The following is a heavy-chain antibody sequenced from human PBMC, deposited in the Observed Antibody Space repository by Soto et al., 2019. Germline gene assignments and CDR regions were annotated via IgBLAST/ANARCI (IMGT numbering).Heavy chain of an antibody. Sequence: SETLSLTCTVSGGSISSYYWSWIRQPAGKGLEWIGRIYTSGSTNYNPSLKSRVTMSVDTSKKQFSLKLSSVTAADTAVYYCARERVRSRSWYNNWFDPWGQGTLVTVSS. D-gene: IGHD6-13*01. CDR2: IYTSGST. CDR3: ARERVRSRSWYNNWFDP. CDR1: GGSISSYY. V-gene: IGHV4-4*07. J-gene: IGHJ5*02.